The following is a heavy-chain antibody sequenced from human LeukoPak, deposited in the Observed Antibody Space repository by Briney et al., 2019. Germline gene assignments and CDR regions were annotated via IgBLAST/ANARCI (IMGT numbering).Heavy chain of an antibody. Sequence: XGSLRLSCAASGFTFSSYEMNWVRQAPGKGLEWVSYISSSGSTIYYADSVKGRFTISRDNAKNSLYLQMNSLRAEDTAVYYCARDLSYGDLYYFDYWGQGTLVTVSS. D-gene: IGHD4-17*01. V-gene: IGHV3-48*03. CDR1: GFTFSSYE. CDR2: ISSSGSTI. CDR3: ARDLSYGDLYYFDY. J-gene: IGHJ4*02.